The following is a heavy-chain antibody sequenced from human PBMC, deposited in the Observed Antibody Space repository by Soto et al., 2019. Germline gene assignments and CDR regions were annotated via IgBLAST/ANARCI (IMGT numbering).Heavy chain of an antibody. D-gene: IGHD6-13*01. J-gene: IGHJ4*02. Sequence: GGSLRLSCEASGFIFTNFWMHWVRQVPGKGLVWVSRIDTSGSSTSYADSVKGRFTISRDNAKNTVPLQMNSLRAEDTGVYYCAKDSWYFDLWSQGSLVTVSS. CDR3: AKDSWYFDL. CDR1: GFIFTNFW. V-gene: IGHV3-74*01. CDR2: IDTSGSST.